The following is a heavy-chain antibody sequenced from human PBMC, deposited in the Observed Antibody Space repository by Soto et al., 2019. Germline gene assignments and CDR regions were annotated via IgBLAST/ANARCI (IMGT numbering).Heavy chain of an antibody. Sequence: SGPTLVKPTQTLTLTCTFSGFSLSTSGVGVGWIRQPPGKALEWLALIYWDDDKRYSPSLKSRLTITKDTSKNQVVLTMTNMDPVDTATYYCAHWGTVPAAIAAFDIWGQGTMVTVSS. CDR3: AHWGTVPAAIAAFDI. D-gene: IGHD2-2*02. CDR1: GFSLSTSGVG. V-gene: IGHV2-5*02. CDR2: IYWDDDK. J-gene: IGHJ3*02.